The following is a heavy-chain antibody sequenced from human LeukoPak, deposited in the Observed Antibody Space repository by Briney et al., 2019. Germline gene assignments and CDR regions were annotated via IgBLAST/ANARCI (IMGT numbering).Heavy chain of an antibody. V-gene: IGHV4-59*01. CDR3: ATHRRSHGSEY. CDR2: VYSSGST. CDR1: GASFDHYF. Sequence: SETLSLTCTVSGASFDHYFWSWIRQPPGKGLEWIGYVYSSGSTDYNPSLKSRLTISVDTSKNQFSLKLSSVTAAGTAIYYCATHRRSHGSEYWGQGTLVTVSS. J-gene: IGHJ4*02. D-gene: IGHD3-10*01.